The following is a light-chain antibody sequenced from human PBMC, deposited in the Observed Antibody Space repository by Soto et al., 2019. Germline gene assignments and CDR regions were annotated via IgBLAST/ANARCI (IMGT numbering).Light chain of an antibody. J-gene: IGKJ3*01. CDR3: QQRSNWL. V-gene: IGKV3-11*01. CDR1: QGVSRY. Sequence: EVVLTQSPATLSLSPGERATLSCRASQGVSRYLAWYQQKPGQSPRLLIYDTSNRATGIPARFSGSGSGTDFTLTINSLEPEDFAFYYCQQRSNWLFGPGTRVDIK. CDR2: DTS.